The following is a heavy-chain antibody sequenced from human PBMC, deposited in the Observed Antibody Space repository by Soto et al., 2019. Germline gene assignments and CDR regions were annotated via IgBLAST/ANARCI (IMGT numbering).Heavy chain of an antibody. J-gene: IGHJ4*02. Sequence: QVQLVQSGAEMKKPGSSVKVSCQSSGGTFNTYAMNWVRQAPGQGPEWMGDISPMFGAANYAPKFQGRVTLPAAASTGTSYMQLSSLTSEDTALYFCAREVQVHTPAFVYWGQGTLVTVSS. CDR3: AREVQVHTPAFVY. CDR1: GGTFNTYA. V-gene: IGHV1-69*19. CDR2: ISPMFGAA. D-gene: IGHD3-10*01.